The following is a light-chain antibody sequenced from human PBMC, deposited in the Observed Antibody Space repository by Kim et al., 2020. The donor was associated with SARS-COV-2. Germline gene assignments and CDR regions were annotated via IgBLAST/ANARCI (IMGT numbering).Light chain of an antibody. CDR2: AAS. Sequence: IQMTQSPSAVSASVGDRVTISCRASRGVGTYLVWYQQRPGKVPKRLIYAASSLQSGVPSRFSGSGSGTEFTLTISSLQPEDFAIYYCQQYNTLPLTFGQGTRLEIK. CDR1: RGVGTY. CDR3: QQYNTLPLT. J-gene: IGKJ5*01. V-gene: IGKV1-17*03.